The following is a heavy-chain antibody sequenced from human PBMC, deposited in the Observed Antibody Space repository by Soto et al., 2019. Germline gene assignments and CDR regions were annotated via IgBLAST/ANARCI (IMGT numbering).Heavy chain of an antibody. D-gene: IGHD2-2*01. CDR2: ISSAGDSS. Sequence: GGSLRLSCAASRFTFRSYEMNWVRQAPGKTLEWVSYISSAGDSSYYADSVKGRFTISRDNAKNSLYLQMNSLRVEDTAVYYCARVHCSTTTCHVQAFDSWGQGTLATVSS. CDR1: RFTFRSYE. J-gene: IGHJ4*02. CDR3: ARVHCSTTTCHVQAFDS. V-gene: IGHV3-48*03.